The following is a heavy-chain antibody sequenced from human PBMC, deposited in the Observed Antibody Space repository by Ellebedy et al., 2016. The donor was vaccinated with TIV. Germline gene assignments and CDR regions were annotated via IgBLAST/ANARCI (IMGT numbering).Heavy chain of an antibody. CDR2: ISYDGSHK. D-gene: IGHD3-9*01. CDR1: GFTFSNYA. J-gene: IGHJ4*02. V-gene: IGHV3-30*04. Sequence: GESLKISCAASGFTFSNYALHWVRQPPGKGLEWVAVISYDGSHKYYADSVKGRFTISRDNSKNTLFLHMNSLRTEDSAVYYCARVKVPLRFFDWLLDSWGQGTQVTVSS. CDR3: ARVKVPLRFFDWLLDS.